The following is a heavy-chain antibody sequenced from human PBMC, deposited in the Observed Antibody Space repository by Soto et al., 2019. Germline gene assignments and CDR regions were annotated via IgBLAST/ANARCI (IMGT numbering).Heavy chain of an antibody. Sequence: GESLKISRKGSGYSFTSYWIGWVRQMPGKGLEWMGIIYPGDSDTRYSPSFQGQVTISADKSISTAYLQWSSLKASDTAMYYCARPYDSSGYPDYFDYWGQGTLVTVSS. CDR3: ARPYDSSGYPDYFDY. CDR1: GYSFTSYW. D-gene: IGHD3-22*01. J-gene: IGHJ4*02. CDR2: IYPGDSDT. V-gene: IGHV5-51*01.